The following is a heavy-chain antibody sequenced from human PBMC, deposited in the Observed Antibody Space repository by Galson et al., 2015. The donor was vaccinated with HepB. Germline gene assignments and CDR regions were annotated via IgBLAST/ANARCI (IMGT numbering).Heavy chain of an antibody. CDR3: ARERVYDYVWGSYRRPGAFDI. D-gene: IGHD3-16*02. V-gene: IGHV3-30-3*01. CDR2: ISYDGSNK. CDR1: GFTFSSYA. J-gene: IGHJ3*02. Sequence: SLRLSCAASGFTFSSYAMHWVRQAPGKGLEWVAVISYDGSNKYYADSVKGRFTISRDNSKNTLYLQMNSLRAEDTAVYYCARERVYDYVWGSYRRPGAFDIWGQGTMVTVSS.